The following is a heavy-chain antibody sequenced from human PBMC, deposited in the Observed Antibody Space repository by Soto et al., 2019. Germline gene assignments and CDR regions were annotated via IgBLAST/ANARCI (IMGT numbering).Heavy chain of an antibody. CDR2: ISDSGDNT. CDR1: GFTFSSYA. V-gene: IGHV3-23*01. J-gene: IGHJ4*02. CDR3: VKGSLSAAASLDY. D-gene: IGHD6-25*01. Sequence: GGSLRLSCAASGFTFSSYAMSWVRQAPGKGLEWVSSISDSGDNTDSADSVRGRFIVSRDNSKATVYLQMNSLRADDTAVYYCVKGSLSAAASLDYWGQGTLVTVSS.